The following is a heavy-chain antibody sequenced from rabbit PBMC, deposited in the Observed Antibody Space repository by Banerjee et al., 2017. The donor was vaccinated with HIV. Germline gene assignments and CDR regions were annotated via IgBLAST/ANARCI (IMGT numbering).Heavy chain of an antibody. D-gene: IGHD7-1*01. Sequence: QSLEESGGDLVKPGASLTLTCTASGFSFSNNYYMCWVRQAPGKGLEWIACIYADSSDTTWYASWAKGRFTISKTSSTTVTLQMTSLTAADTATYFCTRTTGYNGFYFNLWGQGTLVTVS. J-gene: IGHJ4*01. CDR3: TRTTGYNGFYFNL. CDR2: IYADSSDTT. V-gene: IGHV1S40*01. CDR1: GFSFSNNYY.